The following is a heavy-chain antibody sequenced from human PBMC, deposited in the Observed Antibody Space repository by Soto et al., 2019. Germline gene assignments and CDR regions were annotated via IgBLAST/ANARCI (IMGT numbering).Heavy chain of an antibody. D-gene: IGHD5-18*01. CDR2: IYTSGST. J-gene: IGHJ4*02. CDR1: GGAISSYY. V-gene: IGHV4-4*07. Sequence: PAETLSLTCTVSGGAISSYYCIFIRHAAGKGLEWIGRIYTSGSTNYNPSLKSRVTMSVDTSKNQFSLKLSSVTAADTAVYYCARDRSGYSYGGFDYWGQGTLVTVSS. CDR3: ARDRSGYSYGGFDY.